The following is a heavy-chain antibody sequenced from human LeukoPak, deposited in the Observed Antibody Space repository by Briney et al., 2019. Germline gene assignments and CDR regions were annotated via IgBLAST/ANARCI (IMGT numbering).Heavy chain of an antibody. J-gene: IGHJ4*02. CDR3: ARSRKSYGDYVD. CDR1: GYTFTGYY. CDR2: INPNSGGT. D-gene: IGHD4-17*01. Sequence: ASLKVSCKASGYTFTGYYMHWGRQAPGQRLEWMGRINPNSGGTNYAQKFQGRVTMTRGTTISTAHMALSRLRSDDTAVYYCARSRKSYGDYVDWGQGTMVTVSS. V-gene: IGHV1-2*06.